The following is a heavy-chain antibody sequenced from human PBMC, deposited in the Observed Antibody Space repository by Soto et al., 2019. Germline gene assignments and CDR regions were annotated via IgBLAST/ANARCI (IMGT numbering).Heavy chain of an antibody. Sequence: GESLKISCAASGFTFRSYAMSWVRQAPGKGLEWVSTISASGGSTYYADSVKGRFTIARDNSKKTLYLQMNSLRAEDTAVYYCAKQGVPVAQRMPPSYIENWCQGPPVTVS. CDR2: ISASGGST. CDR3: AKQGVPVAQRMPPSYIEN. V-gene: IGHV3-23*01. D-gene: IGHD2-2*01. J-gene: IGHJ4*02. CDR1: GFTFRSYA.